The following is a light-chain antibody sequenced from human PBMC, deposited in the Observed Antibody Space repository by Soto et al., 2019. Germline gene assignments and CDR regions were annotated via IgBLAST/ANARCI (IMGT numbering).Light chain of an antibody. V-gene: IGKV3-20*01. CDR1: QSVSSSY. Sequence: EIVLTQSPGTLSLSPGERATLSCRASQSVSSSYLAWYQQKPGQAPRLLIYGASSRATGIPDRFSGSGSGTDFTITISRLEAEDFAVYYCQQYGSSPQTFGQGTEVEIK. J-gene: IGKJ1*01. CDR3: QQYGSSPQT. CDR2: GAS.